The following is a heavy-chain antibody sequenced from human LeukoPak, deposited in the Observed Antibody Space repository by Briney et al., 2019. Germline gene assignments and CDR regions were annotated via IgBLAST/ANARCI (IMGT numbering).Heavy chain of an antibody. CDR1: GFTFSSYA. J-gene: IGHJ4*02. CDR3: AKTNPGYCSGGSCYVDC. Sequence: GGSLRLSCAASGFTFSSYAMSWVRQAPGKGLEWVSVISGSGASTYYADSVRGRFTISRDNSKNTLYLQMNSLRAEDTAVYYCAKTNPGYCSGGSCYVDCWGQGTLVTVSS. V-gene: IGHV3-23*01. D-gene: IGHD2-15*01. CDR2: ISGSGAST.